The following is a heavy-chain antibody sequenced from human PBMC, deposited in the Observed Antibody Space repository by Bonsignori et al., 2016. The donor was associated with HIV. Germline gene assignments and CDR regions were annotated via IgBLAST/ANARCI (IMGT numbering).Heavy chain of an antibody. CDR1: GYTFIGYY. CDR2: INPNSGGT. Sequence: QVLLVQSGAEMKKPGASVKVSCKASGYTFIGYYMHWVRQAPGQGLEWMGRINPNSGGTYSAQKFQDRVTMTRDTSISVAYMELSRLTFDDTAVYYCARNGRGHYYYYMDVWGK. J-gene: IGHJ6*03. D-gene: IGHD1-26*01. V-gene: IGHV1-2*06. CDR3: ARNGRGHYYYYMDV.